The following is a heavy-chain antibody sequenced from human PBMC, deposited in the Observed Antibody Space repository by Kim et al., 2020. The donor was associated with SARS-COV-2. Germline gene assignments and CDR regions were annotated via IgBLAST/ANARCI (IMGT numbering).Heavy chain of an antibody. D-gene: IGHD3-10*01. Sequence: ASVKVSCKASGYTFTSYGISWVRQAPGQGLEWMGWISAYNGNTNYAQKLQGRVTMTTDTSTSTAYMELRSLRSDDTAVYYCARDYGSGSYSPRYFQHWGQGTLVTVSS. V-gene: IGHV1-18*01. J-gene: IGHJ1*01. CDR1: GYTFTSYG. CDR3: ARDYGSGSYSPRYFQH. CDR2: ISAYNGNT.